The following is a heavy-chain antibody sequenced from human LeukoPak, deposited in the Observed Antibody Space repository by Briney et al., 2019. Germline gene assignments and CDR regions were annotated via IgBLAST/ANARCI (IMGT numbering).Heavy chain of an antibody. CDR3: ARVGVGAKGHFDY. CDR1: GGSFSGYY. Sequence: SETLSLTCAVYGGSFSGYYWSWIRQPPGKGLEWIGEINHSGSTNYNPSLKSRVTISVDTSKNQFSLKLSSVTAADTAVYYCARVGVGAKGHFDYWGQGTLVTVSS. J-gene: IGHJ4*02. D-gene: IGHD1-26*01. CDR2: INHSGST. V-gene: IGHV4-34*01.